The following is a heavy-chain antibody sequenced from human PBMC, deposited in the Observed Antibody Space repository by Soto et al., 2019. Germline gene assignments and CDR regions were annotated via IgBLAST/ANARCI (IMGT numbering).Heavy chain of an antibody. CDR1: GGSISSGGYY. V-gene: IGHV4-31*03. Sequence: SEPLSLTFSVSGGSISSGGYYWSWIRQHPGTGLAWIGYISYSGTTYYNPSLRSRLIISVDTSKNQFSLKLSSVTAADTAVYDCARHHCTSTSCFTGYLDYWAPGTRVTVS. J-gene: IGHJ4*02. CDR3: ARHHCTSTSCFTGYLDY. D-gene: IGHD2-2*02. CDR2: ISYSGTT.